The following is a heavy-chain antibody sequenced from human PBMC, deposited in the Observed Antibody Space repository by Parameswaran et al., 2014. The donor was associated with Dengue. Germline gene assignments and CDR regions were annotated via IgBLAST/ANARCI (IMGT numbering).Heavy chain of an antibody. J-gene: IGHJ4*02. V-gene: IGHV3-48*02. D-gene: IGHD2-21*02. CDR3: ARDLNIVVVTAAVDY. Sequence: VRQMPGKGLEWVSYISSSSSTIYYADSVKGRFTISRDNAKNSLYLQMNSLRDEDTAVYYCARDLNIVVVTAAVDYWGQGTLVTVSS. CDR2: ISSSSSTI.